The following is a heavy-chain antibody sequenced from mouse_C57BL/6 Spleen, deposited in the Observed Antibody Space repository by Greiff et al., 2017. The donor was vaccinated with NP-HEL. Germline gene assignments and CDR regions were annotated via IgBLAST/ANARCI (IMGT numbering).Heavy chain of an antibody. CDR1: GYTFTDYN. J-gene: IGHJ4*01. CDR2: INPNNGGT. D-gene: IGHD3-3*01. V-gene: IGHV1-18*01. Sequence: EVQGVESGPELVKPGAPVKIPCKASGYTFTDYNMDWVKQSHGKSLEWIGDINPNNGGTIYNQKFKGKATLTVDKSSSTAYMELRSLTSEDTAVYYCARRGLHYAMDYWGQGTSVTVSS. CDR3: ARRGLHYAMDY.